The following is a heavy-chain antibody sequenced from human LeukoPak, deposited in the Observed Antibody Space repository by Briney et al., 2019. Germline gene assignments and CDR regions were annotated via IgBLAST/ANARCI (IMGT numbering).Heavy chain of an antibody. Sequence: PGGSLRLSCAASGFTLSSYRMHWVRQAPGKGLEWVAFIRYDGSNKYYADSVKGRFTISRDNSKNTLYLQMNSLRAEDTAVYYCAETNYYDSSGYAVWGKGTTVTVSS. CDR3: AETNYYDSSGYAV. CDR2: IRYDGSNK. V-gene: IGHV3-30*02. CDR1: GFTLSSYR. J-gene: IGHJ6*04. D-gene: IGHD3-22*01.